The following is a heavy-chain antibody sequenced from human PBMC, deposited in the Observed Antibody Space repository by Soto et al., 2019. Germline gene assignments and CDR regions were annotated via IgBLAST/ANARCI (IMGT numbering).Heavy chain of an antibody. V-gene: IGHV1-69*01. D-gene: IGHD2-2*01. CDR3: ARSQVSSTSLEIYYYYSYAKDV. CDR1: GGTFSSYA. Sequence: QVQLVQSGAEVKKPGSSVKVSCKASGGTFSSYAISWVRQAPGQGLEWMGGIIPIPGTANYAQKFQGRVTITADESTSTASMELSSLRSQDTAVYYCARSQVSSTSLEIYYYYSYAKDVWGQWTTVTVSS. CDR2: IIPIPGTA. J-gene: IGHJ6*02.